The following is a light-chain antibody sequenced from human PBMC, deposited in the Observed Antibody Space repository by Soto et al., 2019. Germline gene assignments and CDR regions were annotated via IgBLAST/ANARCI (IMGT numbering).Light chain of an antibody. CDR1: QSIGTW. CDR2: DAS. J-gene: IGKJ1*01. CDR3: QQYSDSSGA. Sequence: DSQVTQSPSTLSASVGDRVTITCGASQSIGTWLAWYQQKPGKAPKLLISDASTLESGVPSRFSGSGSGTDFTLSISSLQPDDFETYYCQQYSDSSGAFGQGTRVEIK. V-gene: IGKV1-5*01.